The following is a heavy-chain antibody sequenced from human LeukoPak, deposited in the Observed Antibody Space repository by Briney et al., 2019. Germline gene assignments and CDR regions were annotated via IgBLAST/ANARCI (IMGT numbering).Heavy chain of an antibody. D-gene: IGHD3-16*01. CDR1: GFTFSSYA. CDR2: ISYDGNNK. CDR3: AKDVHDYINY. Sequence: PGGSLRLSCAASGFTFSSYAMHWVRQAPGKGLEWVAVISYDGNNKYYADSVKGRFTISRDNSKNTLYLQMNSLRTEDTAVYYCAKDVHDYINYWGQGTLVTVSS. J-gene: IGHJ4*02. V-gene: IGHV3-30*04.